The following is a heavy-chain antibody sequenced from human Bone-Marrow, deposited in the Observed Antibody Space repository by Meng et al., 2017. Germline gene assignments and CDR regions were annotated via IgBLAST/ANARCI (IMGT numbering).Heavy chain of an antibody. D-gene: IGHD6-13*01. CDR1: GYTFPDYW. Sequence: VRLVQSGAEVKKPGASGKVSCQASGYTFPDYWLHWVRRAPGQGLEWMGRINPKSGDTHYAQRFQGRVTMTGDTSISTAYMELSGLRSDDTAMYYCARDEDISAAGKLFGDYWGQGTLVTVSS. CDR2: INPKSGDT. J-gene: IGHJ4*02. V-gene: IGHV1-2*06. CDR3: ARDEDISAAGKLFGDY.